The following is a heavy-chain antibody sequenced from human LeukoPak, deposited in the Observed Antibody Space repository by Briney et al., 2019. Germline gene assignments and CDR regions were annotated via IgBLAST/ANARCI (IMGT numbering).Heavy chain of an antibody. V-gene: IGHV3-48*03. CDR2: ICSSGSTI. Sequence: GGSLRLSCAVSGFTFSSYEMNWVRHAPGKGLEWVSYICSSGSTIYYADSAKGRFTISRDSAKKSLYLQMNSLRAEDTAVYYCARVRQVRGSYSTGFGLYYYYMDGWGKGTTVTVSS. CDR3: ARVRQVRGSYSTGFGLYYYYMDG. CDR1: GFTFSSYE. D-gene: IGHD1-26*01. J-gene: IGHJ6*03.